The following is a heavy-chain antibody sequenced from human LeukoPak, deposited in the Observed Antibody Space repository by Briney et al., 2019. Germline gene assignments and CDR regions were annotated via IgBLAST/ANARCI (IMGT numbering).Heavy chain of an antibody. CDR1: GFTFSSYA. J-gene: IGHJ4*02. D-gene: IGHD1-26*01. CDR2: ISYDGSNK. CDR3: ARGADRHFDY. V-gene: IGHV3-30-3*01. Sequence: GGSLRLSCAASGFTFSSYAMHWVRQAPGKGLEWVAVISYDGSNKYYADSVKGRFTISRDNSKNTLYLQMNSLRAEDTAVYYCARGADRHFDYWGQGTLVIVSS.